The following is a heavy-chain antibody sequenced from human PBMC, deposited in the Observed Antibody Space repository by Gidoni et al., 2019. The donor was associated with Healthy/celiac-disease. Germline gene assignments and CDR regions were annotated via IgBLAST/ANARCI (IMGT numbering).Heavy chain of an antibody. J-gene: IGHJ4*02. D-gene: IGHD1-26*01. CDR2: ISYDGSNK. Sequence: QVQLVESGGGVVQPGRSLRLSCAASGFPFSRYVMHWFRQAPGKGLELVAVISYDGSNKYYADSVKGRFTISRDNSKNTLYLQMNSLRAEDTAVYYCAKIGWELTARGGYFDYWGQGTLVTVSS. CDR3: AKIGWELTARGGYFDY. CDR1: GFPFSRYV. V-gene: IGHV3-30*18.